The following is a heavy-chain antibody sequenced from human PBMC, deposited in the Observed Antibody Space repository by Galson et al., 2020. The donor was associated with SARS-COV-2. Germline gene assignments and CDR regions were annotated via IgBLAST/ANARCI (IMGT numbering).Heavy chain of an antibody. CDR3: TTGYSTSWTRDYSYGMDV. Sequence: GESLKISCAASGFTFINAWMTWVRQAPGKGLEWVGRIKRKTDGGTIEYAAPVKGRFSISRDDSKNTLFLQMNSLKTEDTAVYYCTTGYSTSWTRDYSYGMDVWGQGTTVTVS. J-gene: IGHJ6*02. V-gene: IGHV3-15*01. CDR1: GFTFINAW. D-gene: IGHD5-18*01. CDR2: IKRKTDGGTI.